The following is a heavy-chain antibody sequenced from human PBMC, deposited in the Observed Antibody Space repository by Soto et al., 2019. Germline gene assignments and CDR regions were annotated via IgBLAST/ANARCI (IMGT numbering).Heavy chain of an antibody. CDR3: ARDWKRAVAGVYYFYGMDV. Sequence: PGGSLRLSCAASGFTFSNAWMSWVRQAPGKGLEWVALIWSDGANEDYADSVKGRFTISRDNSQNTLYLEMNSLRTEDTAVYYCARDWKRAVAGVYYFYGMDVWGQGTAVTVSS. D-gene: IGHD6-19*01. CDR2: IWSDGANE. CDR1: GFTFSNAW. J-gene: IGHJ6*02. V-gene: IGHV3-33*08.